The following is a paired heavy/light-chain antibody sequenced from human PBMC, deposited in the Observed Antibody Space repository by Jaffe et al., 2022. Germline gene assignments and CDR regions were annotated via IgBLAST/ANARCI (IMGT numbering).Heavy chain of an antibody. CDR1: GFAFSDYS. Sequence: EVQLVESGGDLVQPGGSLRLSCAASGFAFSDYSMNWVRQAPGKGLEWISYISGSDDTIYYADSVKGRFTISRDNAKNSVYLQMNSLRAEDTAVYYCARDGGVTMVLGVIYPDYWGQGTLVTVSS. J-gene: IGHJ4*02. CDR3: ARDGGVTMVLGVIYPDY. CDR2: ISGSDDTI. D-gene: IGHD3-10*01. V-gene: IGHV3-48*01.
Light chain of an antibody. CDR1: SDISVDNYN. CDR3: LIWASHAYV. V-gene: IGLV5-37*01. CDR2: YNSDSDK. Sequence: QPVLTQPPSSSASPGESARVTCTLPSDISVDNYNIYWYQQKPGSPPRYLLYYNSDSDKGQGSGVPSRFSGSKDASANTGILLISGLQSEDEADYYCLIWASHAYVFGTGTQVTVL. J-gene: IGLJ1*01.